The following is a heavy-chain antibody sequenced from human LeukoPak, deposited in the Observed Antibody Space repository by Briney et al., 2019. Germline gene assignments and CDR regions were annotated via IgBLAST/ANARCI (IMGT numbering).Heavy chain of an antibody. D-gene: IGHD3-10*01. J-gene: IGHJ4*02. Sequence: SVKVSCKASGGTFSSYAISWVRQAPRQGLEWMGRIIPILGIANYAQKFQGRVTITADKSTSTAYMELSSPRSEDTAVYYCARDLGDYYGSGSYLTFDYWGQGTLVTVSS. CDR2: IIPILGIA. CDR1: GGTFSSYA. CDR3: ARDLGDYYGSGSYLTFDY. V-gene: IGHV1-69*04.